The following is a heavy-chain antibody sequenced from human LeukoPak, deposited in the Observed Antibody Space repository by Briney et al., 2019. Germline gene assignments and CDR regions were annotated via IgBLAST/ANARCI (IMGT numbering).Heavy chain of an antibody. CDR1: GGSISGYY. J-gene: IGHJ4*02. D-gene: IGHD2-15*01. CDR3: ATQVKDIRLGGFAVL. V-gene: IGHV4-4*07. CDR2: IYSGGNT. Sequence: KTSETLSLTCTVSGGSISGYYWSWIRQPAGKGLEWIGRIYSGGNTNYNPSLKSRVTMSVDTSKNQFSLKLSSVTAADTAVYYCATQVKDIRLGGFAVLWGQGTLVTVSS.